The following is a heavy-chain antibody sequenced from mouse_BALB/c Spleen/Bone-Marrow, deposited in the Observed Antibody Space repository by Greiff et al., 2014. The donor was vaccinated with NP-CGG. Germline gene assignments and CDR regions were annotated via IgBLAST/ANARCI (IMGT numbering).Heavy chain of an antibody. CDR3: SKDGGYDYSYYFDY. V-gene: IGHV5-6-4*01. J-gene: IGHJ2*01. CDR1: GFTFSSYS. CDR2: ISSGGHYT. Sequence: EVMLVESGGGLVKPGGSLKLSCAASGFTFSSYSMSWVRQTPEKRLEWVATISSGGHYTYYPDSVKGRFTISRDNAKNTLYLQTSSLKSEDTAMYYCSKDGGYDYSYYFDYWGQGTTLTVSS. D-gene: IGHD2-4*01.